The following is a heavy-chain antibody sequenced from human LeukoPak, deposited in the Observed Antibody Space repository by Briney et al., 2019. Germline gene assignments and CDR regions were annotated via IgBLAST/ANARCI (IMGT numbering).Heavy chain of an antibody. CDR2: IYPGDSDT. V-gene: IGHV5-51*01. D-gene: IGHD4-23*01. Sequence: GESLKISCKGSGYSFTSYWIGWVRQMPGKGLEWMGIIYPGDSDTRYSPSFQGQVTISADKSISTAYLQWSSLKASDTAMYYCARLIYGGNSGYYYMDVWGQGTLVTVSS. J-gene: IGHJ6*03. CDR3: ARLIYGGNSGYYYMDV. CDR1: GYSFTSYW.